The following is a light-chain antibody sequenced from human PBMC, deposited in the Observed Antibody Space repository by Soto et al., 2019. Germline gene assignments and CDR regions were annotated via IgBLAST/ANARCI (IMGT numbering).Light chain of an antibody. CDR2: DND. J-gene: IGLJ3*02. V-gene: IGLV1-44*01. CDR1: NSNIGSHT. Sequence: QLVLTQPPSASGTPGQRITISCSGSNSNIGSHTVHWYQHLPGTAPKLLIYDNDQRPSGVPDRFSGSKSGSSASLAISGLQSDDESDYYCASWDDSLNVWLFGGGTKLTVL. CDR3: ASWDDSLNVWL.